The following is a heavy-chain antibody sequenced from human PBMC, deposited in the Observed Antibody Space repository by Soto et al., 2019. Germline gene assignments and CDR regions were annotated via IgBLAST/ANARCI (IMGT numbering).Heavy chain of an antibody. CDR1: GFTFSSYW. D-gene: IGHD5-12*01. CDR3: ARDLHSDIVATYYFDY. CDR2: IKQDGSEK. V-gene: IGHV3-7*01. Sequence: EVQLVESGGGLVQPGGSLRLSCAASGFTFSSYWMSWVRQAPGKGLEWVANIKQDGSEKYYVDSVKGRFTISRDNAKNSLYLQMNSLIAEDTAVYYCARDLHSDIVATYYFDYWGQGTLVTVSS. J-gene: IGHJ4*02.